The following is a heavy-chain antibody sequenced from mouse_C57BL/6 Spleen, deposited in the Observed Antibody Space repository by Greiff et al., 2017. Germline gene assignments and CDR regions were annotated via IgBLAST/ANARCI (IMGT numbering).Heavy chain of an antibody. CDR1: GYSFTGYY. D-gene: IGHD1-1*01. Sequence: EVKLMESGPELVQPGASVKLSCKASGYSFTGYYMHWVTHSPDTRLEWIGEINPCTGVTTYNQKFNAKSPSTLDNSSSTAYMSLTSLTSVDSAVYYCARMYYGSSSYYAMDYWGQGTSVTVSS. V-gene: IGHV1-42*01. CDR2: INPCTGVT. CDR3: ARMYYGSSSYYAMDY. J-gene: IGHJ4*01.